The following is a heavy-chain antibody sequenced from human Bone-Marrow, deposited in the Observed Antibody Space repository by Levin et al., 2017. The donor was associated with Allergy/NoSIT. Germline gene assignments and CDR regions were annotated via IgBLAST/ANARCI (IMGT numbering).Heavy chain of an antibody. Sequence: GGSLRLSCGASGFTFNLAWMSWVRQAPGKGLEWVGRIRSRNDGGTTDYAAPVKGRFTISRDDSKNTLYLQMNSLKTEDTAVYYCTADASSWYEGEYYFDSWGQGTLVTVSS. CDR1: GFTFNLAW. CDR3: TADASSWYEGEYYFDS. J-gene: IGHJ4*02. V-gene: IGHV3-15*01. D-gene: IGHD6-13*01. CDR2: IRSRNDGGTT.